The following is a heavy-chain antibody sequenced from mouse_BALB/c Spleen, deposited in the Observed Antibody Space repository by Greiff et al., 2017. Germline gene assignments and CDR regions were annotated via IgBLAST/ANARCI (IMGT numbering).Heavy chain of an antibody. CDR2: IDPGSGGT. V-gene: IGHV1-54*01. CDR3: ARDGYDRDYAMDY. Sequence: QVQLQQSGAELVRPGTSVKMSCKASGYAFTNYLIEWIKQRPGQGLEWIGVIDPGSGGTNYNEKFKDKATLTADKSSSTAYMQLSSLTSDDSAVYFCARDGYDRDYAMDYWGQGTSVTVSS. J-gene: IGHJ4*01. D-gene: IGHD2-2*01. CDR1: GYAFTNYL.